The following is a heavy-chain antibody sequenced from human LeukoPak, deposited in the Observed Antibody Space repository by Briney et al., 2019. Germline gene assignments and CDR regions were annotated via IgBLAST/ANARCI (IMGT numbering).Heavy chain of an antibody. CDR2: IYYSGST. CDR3: ARGPYCGGDCYTFDY. J-gene: IGHJ4*02. Sequence: SETLSLTCTVSGGSISSYYWSWIRQPPGKGLEWIGYIYYSGSTNYHPSLKNRVTISVDTSKNQFSLKLSSVTAADTAVYYCARGPYCGGDCYTFDYWGQGTLVTVSS. D-gene: IGHD2-21*02. CDR1: GGSISSYY. V-gene: IGHV4-59*01.